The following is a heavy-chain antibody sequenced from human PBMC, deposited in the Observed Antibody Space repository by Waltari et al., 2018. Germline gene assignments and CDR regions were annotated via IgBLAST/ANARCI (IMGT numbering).Heavy chain of an antibody. J-gene: IGHJ3*02. CDR3: TRDAGFGFDI. D-gene: IGHD3-3*01. CDR1: GFTFGAYA. CDR2: IRSKDYGGTT. V-gene: IGHV3-49*04. Sequence: DVQLVESGGGLVQPGRSLRLSCTTSGFTFGAYAMSRVRQAPGKGLEWVGFIRSKDYGGTTQYAASVKGRITISRDDSKSIAYLQMNSLKTEDTAMYYCTRDAGFGFDIWGQGTMVTVSS.